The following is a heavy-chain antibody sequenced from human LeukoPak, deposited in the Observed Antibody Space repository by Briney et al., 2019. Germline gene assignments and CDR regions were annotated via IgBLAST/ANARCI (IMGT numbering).Heavy chain of an antibody. V-gene: IGHV5-51*01. CDR2: IYPGDSDN. Sequence: GESLKISCKGSGYIFTSYLIGWVRQMPGKGLGLMGIIYPGDSDNRYSPSFQGQVTISADKSISTAYLQWSSLKASDTAMYYCARHCSSTSCYRNDAFDIWGQGTMVTVSS. J-gene: IGHJ3*02. CDR3: ARHCSSTSCYRNDAFDI. CDR1: GYIFTSYL. D-gene: IGHD2-2*01.